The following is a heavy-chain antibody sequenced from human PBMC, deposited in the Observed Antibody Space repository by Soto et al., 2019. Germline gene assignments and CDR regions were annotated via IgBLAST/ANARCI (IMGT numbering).Heavy chain of an antibody. CDR3: ARDVYYYDSSAYWAY. CDR1: GFTFSSYS. Sequence: EVQLVESGGGLVKPGGSLRLSCAASGFTFSSYSMNWVRQAPGKGLEWVSSITGSSSYIYYADSVKGRFTISRDNAKNSLYLQMNSRRAEDTAVYYCARDVYYYDSSAYWAYWGQGTLVTVSS. V-gene: IGHV3-21*02. D-gene: IGHD3-22*01. CDR2: ITGSSSYI. J-gene: IGHJ4*02.